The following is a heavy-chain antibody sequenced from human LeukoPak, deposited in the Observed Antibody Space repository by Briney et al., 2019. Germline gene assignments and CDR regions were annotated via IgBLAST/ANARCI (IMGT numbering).Heavy chain of an antibody. CDR2: IGHDGSNK. Sequence: GGSLRLSCAASGFTFNRYGMHWVRQPPGKGLEWVAYIGHDGSNKYYADSVKGRFTISRDSSKNTLYLQMNSLRAEDTAVYYCARDVRIVYYDRSPDYWGQGTLVTVSS. CDR3: ARDVRIVYYDRSPDY. J-gene: IGHJ4*02. V-gene: IGHV3-30*02. CDR1: GFTFNRYG. D-gene: IGHD3-22*01.